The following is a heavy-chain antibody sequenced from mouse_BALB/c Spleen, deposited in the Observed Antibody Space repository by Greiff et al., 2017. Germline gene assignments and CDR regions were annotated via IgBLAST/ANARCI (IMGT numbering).Heavy chain of an antibody. CDR1: GFTFSSFG. CDR3: VPYAMDY. J-gene: IGHJ4*01. V-gene: IGHV5-17*02. CDR2: ISSGSSTI. Sequence: VQLVESGGGLVQPGGSRKLSCAASGFTFSSFGMHWVRQAPEKGLEWVAYISSGSSTIYYADTVKGRFTISRDNPKNTLFLQMTSLRSEDTAMYYCVPYAMDYWGQGTSVTVSS.